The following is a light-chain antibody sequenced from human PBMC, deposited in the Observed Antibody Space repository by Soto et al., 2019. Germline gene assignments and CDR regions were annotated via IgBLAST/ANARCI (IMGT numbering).Light chain of an antibody. V-gene: IGKV3-11*01. J-gene: IGKJ1*01. CDR2: LTS. CDR1: QAVNTR. Sequence: EIVLTQSPATLSSFPGDRFTLSCRASQAVNTRLAWYQHKPGQAPRLLIYLTSNRAAGIPARFSGSGSGTDFTLTISDVEPEDFAVYYCHQRQSWPRTFGQGTKGDIK. CDR3: HQRQSWPRT.